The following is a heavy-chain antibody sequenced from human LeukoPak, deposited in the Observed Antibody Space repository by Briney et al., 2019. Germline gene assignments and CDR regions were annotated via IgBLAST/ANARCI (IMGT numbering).Heavy chain of an antibody. CDR1: GFTFSSYA. CDR3: VHDSSGYYYEGDY. Sequence: SGGSLRLSCAASGFTFSSYAMTWVRQAPGKGLEWVSSISGSGGSTYYADSVKGRFTISRDNSKNTLYLQMNSLRAEDTAVYYCVHDSSGYYYEGDYWGQGTLVTVSS. CDR2: ISGSGGST. J-gene: IGHJ4*02. D-gene: IGHD3-22*01. V-gene: IGHV3-23*01.